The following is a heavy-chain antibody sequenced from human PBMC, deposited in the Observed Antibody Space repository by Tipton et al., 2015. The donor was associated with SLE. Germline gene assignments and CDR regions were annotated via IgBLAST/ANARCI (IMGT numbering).Heavy chain of an antibody. V-gene: IGHV3-23*01. D-gene: IGHD5-12*01. J-gene: IGHJ4*02. CDR3: ANRGRYGGYEYYSDY. Sequence: GSLRLSCAASGFTFSNYAMSWVRQAPGKGLEWVSGISGSGGSAYYADSVKGRFTISRDNSKNTLYLQMDSLRAEDTAVYYCANRGRYGGYEYYSDYWGQGTLVTVSS. CDR2: ISGSGGSA. CDR1: GFTFSNYA.